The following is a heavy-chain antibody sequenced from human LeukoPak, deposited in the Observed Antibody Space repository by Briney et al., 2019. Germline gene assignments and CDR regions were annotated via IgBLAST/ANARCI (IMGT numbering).Heavy chain of an antibody. Sequence: PGRSLRLSCAASGFTFSGHPMHWVRQAPGKGLEWVAVISYDGSDKYYADSVKGRFTISRDNSKNTLYLQMNSLRAEDTAVYYCARGSLLLAPFDPWGQGTLVTVSS. V-gene: IGHV3-30*04. CDR1: GFTFSGHP. D-gene: IGHD3-10*01. CDR3: ARGSLLLAPFDP. CDR2: ISYDGSDK. J-gene: IGHJ5*02.